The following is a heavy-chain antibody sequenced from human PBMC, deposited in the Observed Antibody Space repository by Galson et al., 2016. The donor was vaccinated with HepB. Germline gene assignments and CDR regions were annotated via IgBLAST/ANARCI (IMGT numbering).Heavy chain of an antibody. CDR3: AASPPGYGGSRY. CDR2: VVVGGGDA. CDR1: GFTLATSG. J-gene: IGHJ4*02. V-gene: IGHV1-58*01. D-gene: IGHD4-23*01. Sequence: SVKVSCKASGFTLATSGVQWVRQARGQRPEWIAWVVVGGGDAGSAQNFQERVTFARDMSTNTVYMELSSLTSDDTAIYYCAASPPGYGGSRYWGQGTLVTVSS.